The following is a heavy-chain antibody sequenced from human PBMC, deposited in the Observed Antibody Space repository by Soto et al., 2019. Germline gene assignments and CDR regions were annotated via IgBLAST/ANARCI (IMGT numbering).Heavy chain of an antibody. V-gene: IGHV5-51*01. Sequence: GESLKISCKGSGYSFTSYWIGWVRQMPGKGLEWMGIIYPGDSDTRYSPSFQGQVTISADKSISTAYLQWSSLKASDTAMYYCARTNKSGIGRLRLGPVDYWGQGTLVTVSS. CDR1: GYSFTSYW. CDR2: IYPGDSDT. J-gene: IGHJ4*02. D-gene: IGHD3-16*01. CDR3: ARTNKSGIGRLRLGPVDY.